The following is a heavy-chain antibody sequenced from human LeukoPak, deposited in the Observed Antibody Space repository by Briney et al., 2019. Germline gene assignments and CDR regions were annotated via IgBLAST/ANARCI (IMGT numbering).Heavy chain of an antibody. D-gene: IGHD2-2*01. CDR2: IIPICGTS. V-gene: IGHV1-69*05. Sequence: SVKVSCKTSGGIITNYAISWVRQATGQGLEWMGVIIPICGTSNYAQKFQGRVTITTDKSTNTAYMELSSLRSEDTAVYYCARVAAAIHGWYFDLWGRGTLVTVSS. J-gene: IGHJ2*01. CDR3: ARVAAAIHGWYFDL. CDR1: GGIITNYA.